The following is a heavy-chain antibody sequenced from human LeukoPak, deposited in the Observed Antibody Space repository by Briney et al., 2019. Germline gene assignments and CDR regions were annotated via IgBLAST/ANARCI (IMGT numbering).Heavy chain of an antibody. CDR1: GYSFTSYD. D-gene: IGHD6-6*01. CDR2: MNPNSGNT. J-gene: IGHJ4*02. CDR3: AIMEYSSSSEGTQFDY. V-gene: IGHV1-8*03. Sequence: ASVKVSCKASGYSFTSYDINWVRQATGQGLEWMGWMNPNSGNTGYAQKFQGRVTITRNTSISTAYMELSSLRSEDTAVYYCAIMEYSSSSEGTQFDYWGQGTLVTVSS.